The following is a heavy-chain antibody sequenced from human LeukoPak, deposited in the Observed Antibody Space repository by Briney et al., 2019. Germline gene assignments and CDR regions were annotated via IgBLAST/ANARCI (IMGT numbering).Heavy chain of an antibody. CDR3: AREGERGLASYYYYYYYMDV. J-gene: IGHJ6*03. CDR2: IYTSGST. Sequence: PSETLSLTCTVSGGSISSGSYYWSWIRQPAGKGLEWIGRIYTSGSTNYNPSLKSRVTISVDTSKNQFSLKLSSVTAADTAVYYCAREGERGLASYYYYYYYMDVWGKGTTVTVSS. V-gene: IGHV4-61*02. D-gene: IGHD1-26*01. CDR1: GGSISSGSYY.